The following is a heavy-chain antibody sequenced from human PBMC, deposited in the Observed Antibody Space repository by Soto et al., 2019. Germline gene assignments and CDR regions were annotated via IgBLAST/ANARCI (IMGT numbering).Heavy chain of an antibody. D-gene: IGHD3-22*01. CDR3: ARTQAGEYYDSSGYYP. J-gene: IGHJ5*02. CDR1: GYTFTSYY. V-gene: IGHV1-46*01. Sequence: ASVKVSCKASGYTFTSYYMHWVRQAPGQGLEWMGIINPSGGSTSYAQKFQGRVTMTRDTSTSTVYMELSSLRSEDTAVYYCARTQAGEYYDSSGYYPWGQGTLVTVSS. CDR2: INPSGGST.